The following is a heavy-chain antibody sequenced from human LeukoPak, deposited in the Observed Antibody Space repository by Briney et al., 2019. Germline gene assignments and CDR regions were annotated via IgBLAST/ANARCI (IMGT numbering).Heavy chain of an antibody. J-gene: IGHJ4*02. D-gene: IGHD3-10*01. CDR1: GLTFSRYI. Sequence: GGSLRLFWAASGLTFSRYIMNWVRQAAGKGLEVVSSISSSSSSYIYYADSVKGRFTISRDNAKDSLYLQMNSLRAEDTAVYYCARVSYGSGSYYFDYWGQGTLVTVSS. V-gene: IGHV3-21*01. CDR2: ISSSSSSYI. CDR3: ARVSYGSGSYYFDY.